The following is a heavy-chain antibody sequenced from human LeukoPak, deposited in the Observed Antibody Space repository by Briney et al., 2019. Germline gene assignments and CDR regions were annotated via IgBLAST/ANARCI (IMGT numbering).Heavy chain of an antibody. CDR3: ARAGSGYYPDY. CDR1: GFTFSSYA. D-gene: IGHD3-3*01. Sequence: GAYLRLYCAASGFTFSSYAMSWVRQAPGKGLEWVSAISGSGSSTYYADSVKGRFTISRDNSKNTLDLKMNSLRAEDTAVYYCARAGSGYYPDYWGQGTLVTVSS. V-gene: IGHV3-23*01. J-gene: IGHJ4*02. CDR2: ISGSGSST.